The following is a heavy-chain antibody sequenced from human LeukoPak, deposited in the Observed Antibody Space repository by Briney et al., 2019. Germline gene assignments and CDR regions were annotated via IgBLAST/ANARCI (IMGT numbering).Heavy chain of an antibody. CDR3: ARPSPAPGDY. CDR1: GFTFSSYA. J-gene: IGHJ4*02. CDR2: ISYDGSNK. V-gene: IGHV3-30-3*01. Sequence: GGSLRLSCAASGFTFSSYAMHCVRQAPGKGLEWVAVISYDGSNKYYADSVKGRFTISRDNSKNTLYLQMNSLRAEDTAVYYCARPSPAPGDYWGQGTLVTVSS.